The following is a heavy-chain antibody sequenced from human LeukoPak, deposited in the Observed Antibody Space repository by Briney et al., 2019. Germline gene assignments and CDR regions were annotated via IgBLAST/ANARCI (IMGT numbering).Heavy chain of an antibody. D-gene: IGHD2-2*01. Sequence: GGSLRLSCAASGFTFSSYAMHWVRQAPGKGLEWAAVISCDGNNKYEADSVKGRFIISRDNSKNTLYLQMNSLRGEHTAVYYCARDAKHCSGSNCCPYGHYNYMDVWGKGTTVSVSS. CDR3: ARDAKHCSGSNCCPYGHYNYMDV. CDR1: GFTFSSYA. CDR2: ISCDGNNK. V-gene: IGHV3-30*01. J-gene: IGHJ6*03.